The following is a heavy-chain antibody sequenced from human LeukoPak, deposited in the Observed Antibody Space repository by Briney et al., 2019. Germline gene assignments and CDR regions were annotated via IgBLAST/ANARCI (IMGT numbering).Heavy chain of an antibody. D-gene: IGHD2-15*01. CDR1: GGSISSSSYY. CDR2: IHYSGST. J-gene: IGHJ6*03. CDR3: ARGYCSGGSCYSYYYYNYMDA. V-gene: IGHV4-39*07. Sequence: PSETLSLTCTVSGGSISSSSYYWGRIRQPPGKGLEWIGSIHYSGSTNYNPSLKSRVTISVDTSKNQFSLKLSSVTAADTAVYYCARGYCSGGSCYSYYYYNYMDAWGKGTTVTVSS.